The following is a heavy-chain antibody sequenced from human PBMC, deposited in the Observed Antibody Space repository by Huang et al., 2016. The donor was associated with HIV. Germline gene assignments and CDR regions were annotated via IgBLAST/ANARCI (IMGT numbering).Heavy chain of an antibody. CDR1: GFSISSYW. CDR3: ARDPRIQSWLNFFDY. Sequence: EVQLVESGGGLVQPGGSLRLSCAASGFSISSYWMHWVRQAPGKGLGWVSRINSDGSRTSYADSVKGRVTISRDNAKNTLYLQMNSLRAEDTAVYYCARDPRIQSWLNFFDYWGQGTLVSVSS. D-gene: IGHD3-22*01. CDR2: INSDGSRT. J-gene: IGHJ4*02. V-gene: IGHV3-74*01.